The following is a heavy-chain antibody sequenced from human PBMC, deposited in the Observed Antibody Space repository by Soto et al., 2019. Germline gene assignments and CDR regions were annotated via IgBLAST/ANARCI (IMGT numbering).Heavy chain of an antibody. J-gene: IGHJ6*03. Sequence: GESLKISCKGSGYSFTSYWIGWVRQMPGKGLEWMGIIYPGDSDTRYSPSFQGQVTISADKSISTAYLQWSSLKASDTAMYYCARVGDYGDYYYYYYMDVWGKGTTVTVSS. CDR1: GYSFTSYW. D-gene: IGHD4-17*01. V-gene: IGHV5-51*01. CDR2: IYPGDSDT. CDR3: ARVGDYGDYYYYYYMDV.